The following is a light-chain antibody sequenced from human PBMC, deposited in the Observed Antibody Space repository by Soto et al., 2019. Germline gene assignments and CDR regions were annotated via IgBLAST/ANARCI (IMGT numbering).Light chain of an antibody. CDR1: QSIDNW. V-gene: IGKV1-5*01. CDR2: TVS. Sequence: DIQMTQSPSTLSASIGDRVTITCRASQSIDNWLAWYQQTPGKAPKLLIHTVSTLASGVPSRFSGTRSGTEFTLTISSLQPEDFATYYCQQSYSTLWTFGQGTKVDIK. J-gene: IGKJ1*01. CDR3: QQSYSTLWT.